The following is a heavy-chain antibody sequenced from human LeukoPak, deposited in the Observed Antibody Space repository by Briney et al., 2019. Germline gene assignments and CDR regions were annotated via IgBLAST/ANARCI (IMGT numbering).Heavy chain of an antibody. Sequence: PSQTLSLTCTVSGGSISSGSYYWSWIRQPAGKGLEWIGRIYTSGSTNYNPSLKSRVTISVDTSKNQFSLKLSSVTAADTAVYYCARGRYYYDSSGYYPSLLDYWGQGTLVTVSS. J-gene: IGHJ4*02. V-gene: IGHV4-61*02. CDR2: IYTSGST. CDR1: GGSISSGSYY. CDR3: ARGRYYYDSSGYYPSLLDY. D-gene: IGHD3-22*01.